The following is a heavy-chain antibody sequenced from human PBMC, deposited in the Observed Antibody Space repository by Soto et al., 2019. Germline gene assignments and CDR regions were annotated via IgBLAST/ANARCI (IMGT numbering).Heavy chain of an antibody. CDR1: GFTFNKYG. J-gene: IGHJ3*01. CDR3: VRDCATDRRDCVSAFDL. D-gene: IGHD2-21*01. V-gene: IGHV3-33*01. Sequence: QVQLVESGGGVVQPGRSLRLSCAASGFTFNKYGMHWVRQAPGKGLEWVAIIWYDGSNKYYTDSVKGRFTISRDNSKNTLYLKVNSLRAEDTAVYYCVRDCATDRRDCVSAFDLWGQGTMVTVSS. CDR2: IWYDGSNK.